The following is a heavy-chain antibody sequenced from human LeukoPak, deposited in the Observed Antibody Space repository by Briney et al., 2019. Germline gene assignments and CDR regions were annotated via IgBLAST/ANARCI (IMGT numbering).Heavy chain of an antibody. CDR2: ISSTSCTI. D-gene: IGHD6-19*01. V-gene: IGHV3-48*02. Sequence: GGSLRLSCVASGYPFSIYNMNGVRQAPGKGLEWVSYISSTSCTIYYADSLKGRYTISRDNAKNSLSLQMNSLRDEDTAVYYCATWIVDGSLFDFWGQGTLVTVSS. CDR3: ATWIVDGSLFDF. CDR1: GYPFSIYN. J-gene: IGHJ4*02.